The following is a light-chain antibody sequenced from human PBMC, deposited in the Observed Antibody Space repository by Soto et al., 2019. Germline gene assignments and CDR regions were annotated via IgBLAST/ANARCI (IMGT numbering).Light chain of an antibody. CDR1: NIGRKS. V-gene: IGLV3-21*04. CDR3: QVWDSSSDHVV. J-gene: IGLJ2*01. Sequence: SYELTQPPSVSVAPGKTARITCGGNNIGRKSVHWYQQKPGQAPVLVIYYDNDRPSGIPERFSGSNSENTATLTISRVEAGDEADYYCQVWDSSSDHVVFGGGTKVTVL. CDR2: YDN.